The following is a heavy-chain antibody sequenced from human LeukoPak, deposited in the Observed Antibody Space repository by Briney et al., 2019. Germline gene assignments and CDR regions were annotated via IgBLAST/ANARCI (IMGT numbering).Heavy chain of an antibody. Sequence: GGSLRLSCAGSGFTFNNYVMNWVRQAPGKGLEWISSISGSGSTRYYADSVKGRFTISRDNAKNSLSLQMNSLRDEDTAVYYCARDPYYYDSSGYYHGFDSWGQGTLVTVSS. CDR1: GFTFNNYV. V-gene: IGHV3-48*02. J-gene: IGHJ5*01. D-gene: IGHD3-22*01. CDR2: ISGSGSTR. CDR3: ARDPYYYDSSGYYHGFDS.